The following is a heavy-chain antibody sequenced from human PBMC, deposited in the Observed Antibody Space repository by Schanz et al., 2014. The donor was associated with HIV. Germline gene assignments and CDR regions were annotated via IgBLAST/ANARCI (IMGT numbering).Heavy chain of an antibody. CDR3: ARTDYDILTGYSLGYYGMDV. Sequence: VQLLQSGAEVKKPGASVKVSCKTSGYTFASYGITWVRQAPGQGLEWMGWISAYNGNINYAQKFRDRVTMTTDTSTSTAYMELRSLRSDDTAVYYCARTDYDILTGYSLGYYGMDVWGQGTTVTVSS. D-gene: IGHD3-9*01. CDR1: GYTFASYG. CDR2: ISAYNGNI. V-gene: IGHV1-18*01. J-gene: IGHJ6*02.